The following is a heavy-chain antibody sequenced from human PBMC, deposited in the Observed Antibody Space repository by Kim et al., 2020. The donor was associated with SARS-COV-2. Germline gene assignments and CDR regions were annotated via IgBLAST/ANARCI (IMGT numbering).Heavy chain of an antibody. CDR3: AREGTMVTRVIDY. J-gene: IGHJ4*02. V-gene: IGHV1-69*04. D-gene: IGHD5-18*01. CDR2: IIPILGIA. Sequence: SVKVSCKASGGTFSSYAISWVRQAPGQGLEWMGRIIPILGIANYAQKFQGRVTITADKSTSTAYMELSSLRSEDTAVYYCAREGTMVTRVIDYWGQGTLVTVSS. CDR1: GGTFSSYA.